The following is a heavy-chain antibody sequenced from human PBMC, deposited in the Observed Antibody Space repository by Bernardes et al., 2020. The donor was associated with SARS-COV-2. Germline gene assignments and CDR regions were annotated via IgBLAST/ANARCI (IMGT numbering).Heavy chain of an antibody. CDR1: GGTFSSYA. J-gene: IGHJ4*02. Sequence: SVKVSCKASGGTFSSYAISWVRQAPGQGLEWMGRIIPILGIANYAQKFQGRVTITADKSTSTAYMELSSLRSEDTAVYYCARGSSGWSAYNSYDYWGQGTLVTVSS. V-gene: IGHV1-69*04. CDR3: ARGSSGWSAYNSYDY. D-gene: IGHD6-19*01. CDR2: IIPILGIA.